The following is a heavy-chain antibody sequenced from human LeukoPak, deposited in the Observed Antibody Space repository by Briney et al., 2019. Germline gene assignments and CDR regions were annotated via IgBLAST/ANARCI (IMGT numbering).Heavy chain of an antibody. CDR2: IIPILGIA. CDR1: GGTFSSYA. CDR3: ARDLSWSGYPSGPDV. D-gene: IGHD3-3*01. J-gene: IGHJ6*02. Sequence: GSSVKVSCKASGGTFSSYAICWVRQAPGQGLEWMGRIIPILGIANYAQKFQGRVTITADKSTSTAYMELSSLRSEDTAVYYCARDLSWSGYPSGPDVWGQGTTVTVSS. V-gene: IGHV1-69*04.